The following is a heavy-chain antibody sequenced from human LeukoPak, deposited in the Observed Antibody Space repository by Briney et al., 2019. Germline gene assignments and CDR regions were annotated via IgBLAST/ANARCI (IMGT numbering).Heavy chain of an antibody. D-gene: IGHD5-12*01. CDR2: IYNSGST. V-gene: IGHV4-59*01. CDR1: GGSISNYY. J-gene: IGHJ4*02. Sequence: SETLSLTCTASGGSISNYYWSWIRQPPGKGLEWIGYIYNSGSTNYNPSLKSRVTISVDTSRNQFSLKLNSVTAADTAIYYCARGYSGYDIGGYWGQGTLVTVSS. CDR3: ARGYSGYDIGGY.